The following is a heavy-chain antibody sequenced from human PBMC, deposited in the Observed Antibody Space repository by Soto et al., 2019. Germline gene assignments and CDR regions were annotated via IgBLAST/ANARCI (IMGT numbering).Heavy chain of an antibody. V-gene: IGHV3-48*01. Sequence: EVQLVESGGGLVQPGGSLRLSCAASGFTFSSYSRNWVRQAPGKGLEWGSYISSSSSTIYYADSLKGRFTISRDNAKNALYLEMSSLRAEDTAVFYCARHPERIAEIGWFDPWGQGTLVTVS. D-gene: IGHD6-13*01. CDR3: ARHPERIAEIGWFDP. CDR2: ISSSSSTI. J-gene: IGHJ5*02. CDR1: GFTFSSYS.